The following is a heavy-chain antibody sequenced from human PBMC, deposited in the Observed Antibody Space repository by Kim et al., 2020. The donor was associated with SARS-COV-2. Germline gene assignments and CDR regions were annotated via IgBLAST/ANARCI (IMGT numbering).Heavy chain of an antibody. CDR2: ISWNSGSI. D-gene: IGHD3-10*01. CDR1: GFTFDDYA. Sequence: GGSLRFSCAASGFTFDDYAMHWVRQAPGKGLEWVSGISWNSGSIGYADSVKGRFTISRDNAKNSLYLQMNSLRAEDTALYYCAKLGSGSLNYYYYGMDV. V-gene: IGHV3-9*01. J-gene: IGHJ6*01. CDR3: AKLGSGSLNYYYYGMDV.